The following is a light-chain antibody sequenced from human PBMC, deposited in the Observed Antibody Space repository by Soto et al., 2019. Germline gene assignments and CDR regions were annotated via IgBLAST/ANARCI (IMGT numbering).Light chain of an antibody. CDR2: EVS. V-gene: IGLV2-14*01. Sequence: QSVLTQPASVSGSPGQSITISCTGTSSDVGGYNYVSWYQQHPGKAPKPMIYEVSHRPSGVSNRFSGSKSGNTASLTISGLQAEDEADYYCISYTSSSYTSSSTRVFGGGTQLTVL. CDR1: SSDVGGYNY. J-gene: IGLJ3*02. CDR3: ISYTSSSYTSSSTRV.